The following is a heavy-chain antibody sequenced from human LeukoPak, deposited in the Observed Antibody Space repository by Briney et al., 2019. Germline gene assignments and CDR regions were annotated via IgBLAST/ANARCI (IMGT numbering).Heavy chain of an antibody. CDR3: AKDSHLLSGIGGWFDP. CDR1: GFTFSSYA. Sequence: GGSLRLSCAASGFTFSSYAMSWVRQAPGKGLEWVSAISGSGGSTYYADSVKGRFTISRDNSKNTLYLQMNSLRAEDTAVYYCAKDSHLLSGIGGWFDPWGQGTLVTVSS. CDR2: ISGSGGST. D-gene: IGHD3-10*01. J-gene: IGHJ5*02. V-gene: IGHV3-23*01.